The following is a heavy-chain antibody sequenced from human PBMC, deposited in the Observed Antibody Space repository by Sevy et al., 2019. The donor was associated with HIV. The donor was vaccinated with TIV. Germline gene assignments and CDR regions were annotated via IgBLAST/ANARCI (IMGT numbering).Heavy chain of an antibody. CDR3: ARDRRVEYGGSDY. V-gene: IGHV3-7*03. D-gene: IGHD3-10*01. J-gene: IGHJ4*02. Sequence: GGSLRLSCAVSGFTFSNHWMTWVRQAPGKGLEWVANIKKDGTDKFYVDSVMGRFSISRDNAKDLLYLQMNSLRVVDTAVYYCARDRRVEYGGSDYWGQGTLVTVSS. CDR2: IKKDGTDK. CDR1: GFTFSNHW.